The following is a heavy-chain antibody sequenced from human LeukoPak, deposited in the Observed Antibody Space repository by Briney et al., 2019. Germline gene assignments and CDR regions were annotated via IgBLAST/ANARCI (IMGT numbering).Heavy chain of an antibody. CDR3: ARGVGYSASVVWFDY. Sequence: GSLRLSCAASGFTFSNAWMSWVRQAPGKGLEWIGSSYYSGSPDYNPSLKSPVTISVDTSKNQFSLKLTSVTAADTAVYYCARGVGYSASVVWFDYWGQGILVTVSS. D-gene: IGHD5-12*01. V-gene: IGHV4-4*02. J-gene: IGHJ4*02. CDR1: GFTFSNAW. CDR2: SYYSGSP.